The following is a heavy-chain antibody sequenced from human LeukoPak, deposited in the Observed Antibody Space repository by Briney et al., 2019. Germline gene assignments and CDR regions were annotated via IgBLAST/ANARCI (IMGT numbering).Heavy chain of an antibody. D-gene: IGHD2-2*01. CDR1: GITFSSYW. V-gene: IGHV3-74*01. J-gene: IGHJ3*02. Sequence: GGSLRLSCAASGITFSSYWMHWIRQGPGKGLVWVSRINSDGSSTTYADSVKGRFTISRDNAKNTLYLQMSSLRAEDTAVYYCARSASYIVVVPAASDAFDIWGQGTLVTVSS. CDR3: ARSASYIVVVPAASDAFDI. CDR2: INSDGSST.